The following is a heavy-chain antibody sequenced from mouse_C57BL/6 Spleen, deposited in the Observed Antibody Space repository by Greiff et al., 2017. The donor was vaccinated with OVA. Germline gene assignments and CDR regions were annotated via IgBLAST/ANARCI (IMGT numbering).Heavy chain of an antibody. CDR3: ARGGSSYWYFDV. CDR1: GYTFTTYP. CDR2: FHPYNDDT. J-gene: IGHJ1*03. D-gene: IGHD1-1*01. Sequence: VQLQESGAELVKPGASVKMSCKASGYTFTTYPIEWMKQNHGKSLEWIGNFHPYNDDTKYNEKFKGKATLTVEKSSSTFYLELSRLTSDDSAVYYCARGGSSYWYFDVWGTGTTVTVSS. V-gene: IGHV1-47*01.